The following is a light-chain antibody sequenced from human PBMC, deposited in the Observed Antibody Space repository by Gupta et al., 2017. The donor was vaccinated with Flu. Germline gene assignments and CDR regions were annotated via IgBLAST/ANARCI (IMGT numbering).Light chain of an antibody. V-gene: IGKV2-28*01. CDR2: LGS. Sequence: DLVMSQSPLSLPVTPGEPASISCRSSQSLLHSNGYNSLDWYLQKPGQSPQLLIYLGSNRASGVPDMFSGSGSGTDFTLKISRVEAEDVGVYYCMQALQTPFTFGPGTKVDIK. CDR1: QSLLHSNGYNS. CDR3: MQALQTPFT. J-gene: IGKJ3*01.